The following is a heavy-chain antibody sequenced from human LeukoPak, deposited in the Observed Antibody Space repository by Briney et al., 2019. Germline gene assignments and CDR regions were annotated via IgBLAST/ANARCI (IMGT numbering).Heavy chain of an antibody. D-gene: IGHD3-9*01. J-gene: IGHJ5*02. Sequence: SQTLSLTCAISGDCVSSNSVTWYWLRQPPSRGLEWLGRTYYRSTWYNDYAVSVRGRITVNPDTSKNQFSLHLSSVIPEDTAVYYCARRLAQYDCFDPWGQGILVTVSS. V-gene: IGHV6-1*01. CDR3: ARRLAQYDCFDP. CDR1: GDCVSSNSVT. CDR2: TYYRSTWYN.